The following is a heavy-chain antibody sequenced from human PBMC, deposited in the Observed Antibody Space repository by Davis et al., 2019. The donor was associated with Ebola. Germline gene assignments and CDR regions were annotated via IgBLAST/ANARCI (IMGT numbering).Heavy chain of an antibody. CDR1: GGSISSSSYY. Sequence: SETLSLTCTVSGGSISSSSYYWGWIRQPPGKGLEWIGSIYYSGSTYYNPSLKSRVTISVDTSKNQFSLKLSSVTPADTAVYYCARGHNTYYYGSGSYYRALGWFDPWGQGTLVTVSS. CDR2: IYYSGST. CDR3: ARGHNTYYYGSGSYYRALGWFDP. J-gene: IGHJ5*02. D-gene: IGHD3-10*01. V-gene: IGHV4-39*01.